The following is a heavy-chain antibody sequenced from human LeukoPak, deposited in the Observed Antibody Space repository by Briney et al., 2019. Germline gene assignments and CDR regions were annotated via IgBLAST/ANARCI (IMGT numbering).Heavy chain of an antibody. D-gene: IGHD5-12*01. CDR2: ISSSSSTI. Sequence: GGSLRLSCAASGFTFSSYSMNWVRQAPGKGLEWVSYISSSSSTIYYADSVKGRFTTSRDNAKNLLYLQMNSLRAEDTAVYYCARDSAVDGTGSWFDPWGQGTLVTVSS. CDR3: ARDSAVDGTGSWFDP. V-gene: IGHV3-48*01. CDR1: GFTFSSYS. J-gene: IGHJ5*02.